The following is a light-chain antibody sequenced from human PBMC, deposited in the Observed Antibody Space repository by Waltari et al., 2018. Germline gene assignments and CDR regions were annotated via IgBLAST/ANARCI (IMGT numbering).Light chain of an antibody. V-gene: IGKV1-12*01. CDR3: QQASSFLLT. Sequence: DIQMTQSPSSVSASVGDRVTISCRASQGIDTRLAWYQLKQGKAPKLLIYAASSLQSGVPSRFSGSGSGTDFTLIITSLQPEDFATYYCQQASSFLLTFGQGTRLEIK. CDR2: AAS. J-gene: IGKJ5*01. CDR1: QGIDTR.